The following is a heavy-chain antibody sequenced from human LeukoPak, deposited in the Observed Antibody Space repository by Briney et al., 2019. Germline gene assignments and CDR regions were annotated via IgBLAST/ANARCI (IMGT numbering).Heavy chain of an antibody. D-gene: IGHD1-26*01. CDR2: IIPIFGTA. CDR3: ARDGSVGVGATIYYYFDY. CDR1: GGTFSSYA. Sequence: GASVNVSCKASGGTFSSYAISWVRQAPGQGLEWMGGIIPIFGTANYAQKFQGRVTITADESTSTAYMELSSLRSEDTAVYYCARDGSVGVGATIYYYFDYWGQGTLVTVSS. J-gene: IGHJ4*02. V-gene: IGHV1-69*13.